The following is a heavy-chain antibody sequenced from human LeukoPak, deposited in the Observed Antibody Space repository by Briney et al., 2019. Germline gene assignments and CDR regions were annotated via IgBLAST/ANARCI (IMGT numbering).Heavy chain of an antibody. Sequence: SVKVSCKASGGTFSSYAISWVRQAPGQELEWMGGIIPIFSTANYAQKFQGRVTITTDESTSTAYMELSSLRSEDTAVYYCARSRITGTDFDYWGQGTLVTVSS. J-gene: IGHJ4*02. CDR2: IIPIFSTA. D-gene: IGHD1-20*01. V-gene: IGHV1-69*05. CDR1: GGTFSSYA. CDR3: ARSRITGTDFDY.